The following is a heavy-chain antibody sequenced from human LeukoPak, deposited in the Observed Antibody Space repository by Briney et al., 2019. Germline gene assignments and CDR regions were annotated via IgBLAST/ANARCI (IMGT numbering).Heavy chain of an antibody. CDR1: GGTFSSYA. J-gene: IGHJ3*02. Sequence: GASVKVSCKASGGTFSSYAKSWVRQAPGQGLEWMGGIIPIFGTANYAQKFQGRVTITADESASTAYMELSSLRSEDTAVYYCARAHTMSDAFDIWGQGTMVTVSS. D-gene: IGHD3-22*01. CDR3: ARAHTMSDAFDI. V-gene: IGHV1-69*13. CDR2: IIPIFGTA.